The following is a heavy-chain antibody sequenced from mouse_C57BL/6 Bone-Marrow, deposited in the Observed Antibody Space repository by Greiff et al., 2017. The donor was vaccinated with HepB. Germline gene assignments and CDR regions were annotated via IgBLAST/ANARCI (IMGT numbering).Heavy chain of an antibody. J-gene: IGHJ3*01. Sequence: QVQLQQSGPELVKPGASVKISCKASGYAFSSSWMNWVKQRPGKGLEWIGRIYPGDGDTNYNGKFKGKATLTADKSSSTAYMQLSSLTSEDSAVYFCARGIYYYGSSPWFAYWGQGTLVTVSA. D-gene: IGHD1-1*01. CDR3: ARGIYYYGSSPWFAY. V-gene: IGHV1-82*01. CDR1: GYAFSSSW. CDR2: IYPGDGDT.